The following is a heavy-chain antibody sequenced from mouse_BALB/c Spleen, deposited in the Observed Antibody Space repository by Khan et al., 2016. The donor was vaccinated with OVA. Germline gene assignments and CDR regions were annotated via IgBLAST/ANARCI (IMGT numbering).Heavy chain of an antibody. Sequence: VQLQQSGAELVKPGASVKLSCTASGFNIKDTYMHWVKQRPEEGLEWIGKIDPANGNTKYDPKFQGKATITADTSSNTAYLQLSRLTSEDTAVYYGARTYDGTMDYWGQGTSVTVSS. D-gene: IGHD2-14*01. J-gene: IGHJ4*01. CDR2: IDPANGNT. CDR1: GFNIKDTY. CDR3: ARTYDGTMDY. V-gene: IGHV14-3*02.